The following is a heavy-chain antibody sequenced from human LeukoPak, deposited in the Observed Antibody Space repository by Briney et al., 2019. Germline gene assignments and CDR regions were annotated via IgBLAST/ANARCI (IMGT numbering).Heavy chain of an antibody. J-gene: IGHJ4*02. D-gene: IGHD3-9*01. CDR1: GYSFTGYN. CDR2: INPNSGDT. Sequence: ASVKVSCKASGYSFTGYNMHWVRQAPGQGLEYMGWINPNSGDTNFAQKFQGRVTVTRDTSISTAYMELTRLRSDDTAVYYCARDRGGGYFDLDYWGQGSLVTVSS. V-gene: IGHV1-2*02. CDR3: ARDRGGGYFDLDY.